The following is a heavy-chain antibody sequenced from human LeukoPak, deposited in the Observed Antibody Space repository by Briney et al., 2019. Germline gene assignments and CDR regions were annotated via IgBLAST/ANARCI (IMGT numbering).Heavy chain of an antibody. CDR3: PRKYDSSGYFDY. D-gene: IGHD3-22*01. Sequence: GGSLRLSCIASGFTLSGYAMTWVRQAPGKGLEWVSAISGGGDAAYYADSVKGRFTISRDNSKNTLYLQMNSLRAEDTAVYYCPRKYDSSGYFDYWGRGILVTVSS. CDR2: ISGGGDAA. CDR1: GFTLSGYA. J-gene: IGHJ4*02. V-gene: IGHV3-23*01.